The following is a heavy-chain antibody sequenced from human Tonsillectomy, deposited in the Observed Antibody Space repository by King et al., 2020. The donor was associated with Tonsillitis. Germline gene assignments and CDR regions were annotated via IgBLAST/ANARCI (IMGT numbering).Heavy chain of an antibody. J-gene: IGHJ5*02. CDR3: ARGEVGTRRLNPGWFDP. V-gene: IGHV1-69*01. CDR2: IIPIFGTA. CDR1: GGTFSSYA. D-gene: IGHD6-25*01. Sequence: QLVQSGAEVKKPGSSVKVSCKASGGTFSSYAISWVRQAPGQGLEWMGGIIPIFGTANYAQKFQGRVTITADESTSTAYMELSSLRSEDTAVYYCARGEVGTRRLNPGWFDPGGKGTLATVS.